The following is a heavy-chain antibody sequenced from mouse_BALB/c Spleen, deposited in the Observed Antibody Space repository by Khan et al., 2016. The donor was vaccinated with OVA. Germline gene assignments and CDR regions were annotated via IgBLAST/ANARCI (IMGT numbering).Heavy chain of an antibody. J-gene: IGHJ2*01. V-gene: IGHV1S137*01. D-gene: IGHD2-2*01. CDR3: SGGGQWLRRGGGNFDY. Sequence: VQLQESGPELVRPGESVKISCKGSGYTFTDYAMHWVKQSHAKSLEWIGVISIYYDNTNYNQKFKGKATMTVDKSSSTAYLELASLTSEDSAIYYCSGGGQWLRRGGGNFDYWDKGTTLTVSS. CDR2: ISIYYDNT. CDR1: GYTFTDYA.